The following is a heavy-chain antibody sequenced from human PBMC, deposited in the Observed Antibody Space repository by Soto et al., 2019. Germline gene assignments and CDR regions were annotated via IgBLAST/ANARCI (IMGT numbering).Heavy chain of an antibody. CDR2: INHSGST. J-gene: IGHJ4*02. CDR1: GASFSGYY. CDR3: ARGYYYDSSGYYVEDY. D-gene: IGHD3-22*01. Sequence: SDTLSLTCAVYGASFSGYYWSWIRQPPGKGLEWIGEINHSGSTHHNPSLKSRVTISVDTSKNQFSLELSSVTAADTAVYYCARGYYYDSSGYYVEDYWGQGTLVTVSS. V-gene: IGHV4-34*01.